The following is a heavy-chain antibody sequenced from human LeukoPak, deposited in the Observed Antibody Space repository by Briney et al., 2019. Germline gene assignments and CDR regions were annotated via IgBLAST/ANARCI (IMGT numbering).Heavy chain of an antibody. CDR3: ARSTGITVTGTWYFDF. CDR2: ISYDGSNK. CDR1: GFSFDSYG. J-gene: IGHJ4*02. V-gene: IGHV3-30*03. D-gene: IGHD4-11*01. Sequence: GRPLRLSCEASGFSFDSYGIHWVRQAPGKGLEWVAVISYDGSNKYYADSVKGRFTISRDNFQNTLYLQMDSLRVDDTAVFYCARSTGITVTGTWYFDFWGQGTLVTVSS.